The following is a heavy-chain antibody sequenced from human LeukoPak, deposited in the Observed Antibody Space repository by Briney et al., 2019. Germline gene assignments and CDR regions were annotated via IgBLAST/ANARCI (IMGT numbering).Heavy chain of an antibody. V-gene: IGHV3-7*05. CDR3: AREIGSAARGR. J-gene: IGHJ4*02. CDR2: IKEDGSEK. Sequence: GGTLRLSCAASGFTFDSYWMSWVRQAPGKGLEWVANIKEDGSEKYYVDSVKGRFTISRDNAKNSMYLQMNSLRAEDTAVCYCAREIGSAARGRWGQGTLVTVSS. D-gene: IGHD6-13*01. CDR1: GFTFDSYW.